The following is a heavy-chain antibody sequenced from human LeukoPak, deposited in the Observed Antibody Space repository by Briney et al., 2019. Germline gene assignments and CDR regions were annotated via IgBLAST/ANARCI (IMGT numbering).Heavy chain of an antibody. CDR3: ARLTGTTGFDY. D-gene: IGHD1-1*01. J-gene: IGHJ4*02. V-gene: IGHV3-7*01. CDR1: GFPFSSYC. Sequence: GGSLRLSCVASGFPFSSYCMSWVRQAPGKGLEWVANIKQDGSDKYYVDSVKGRFTISRDNAKNSLYLQLNSLRADDTAVYYCARLTGTTGFDYWGQGTLVTVSS. CDR2: IKQDGSDK.